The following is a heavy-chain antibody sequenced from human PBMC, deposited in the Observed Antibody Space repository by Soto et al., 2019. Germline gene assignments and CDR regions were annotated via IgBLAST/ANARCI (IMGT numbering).Heavy chain of an antibody. D-gene: IGHD4-4*01. CDR3: ARTATLTCYAYGMVV. CDR2: IILFFDTA. V-gene: IGHV1-69*01. J-gene: IGHJ6*02. CDR1: GGTFSDFT. Sequence: QVQLVQSGGELRKPVSSVKVSCKASGGTFSDFTINLVRQAPGQRLEWMGGIILFFDTANYGQRFQGRVTFTAVESKNTSFMELSSRRSEGTAVYYWARTATLTCYAYGMVVWGQGTMVTVS.